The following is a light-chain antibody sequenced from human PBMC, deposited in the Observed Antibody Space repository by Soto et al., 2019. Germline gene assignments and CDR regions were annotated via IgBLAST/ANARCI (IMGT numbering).Light chain of an antibody. J-gene: IGKJ1*01. CDR1: HSVGRSF. CDR3: HQFDSSLT. CDR2: GTT. V-gene: IGKV3-20*01. Sequence: EIVLTQSPGTLSLSPGESATLSCRASHSVGRSFLAWYQQKPGQAPRLLISGTTNRAAGIPDRFSGSGSRTHFTLTITVLEPEEFAVYYCHQFDSSLTFGQGTRVEIK.